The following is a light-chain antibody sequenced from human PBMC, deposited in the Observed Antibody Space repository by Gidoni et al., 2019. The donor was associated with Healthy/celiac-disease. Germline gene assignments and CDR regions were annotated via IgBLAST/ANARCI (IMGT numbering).Light chain of an antibody. CDR3: QQYNSYPLT. CDR2: KAS. CDR1: QSISSW. J-gene: IGKJ4*01. Sequence: ITCRASQSISSWLAWYQQKPGKAPKLLIYKASSLESGVPSRFSGSGSGTEFTLTISSLQPDDFATYYCQQYNSYPLTFGGGTKVEIK. V-gene: IGKV1-5*03.